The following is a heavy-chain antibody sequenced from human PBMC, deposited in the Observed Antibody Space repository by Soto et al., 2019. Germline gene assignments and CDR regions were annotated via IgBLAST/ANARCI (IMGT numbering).Heavy chain of an antibody. CDR2: ISSSSYI. J-gene: IGHJ5*02. CDR1: GFTFSSYS. Sequence: GGSLRLSCAASGFTFSSYSMNWVRQAPGKGLEWVSSISSSSYIYYADSVKGRFTISRDNAKNSLYLQMNSLRAEDTAVYYCARDNRLFGVVPSRFDPWGQGTLVTVSS. V-gene: IGHV3-21*01. D-gene: IGHD3-3*01. CDR3: ARDNRLFGVVPSRFDP.